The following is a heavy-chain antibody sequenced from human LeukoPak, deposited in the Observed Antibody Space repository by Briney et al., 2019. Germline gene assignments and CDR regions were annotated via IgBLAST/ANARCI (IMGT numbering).Heavy chain of an antibody. CDR1: GGSFSGYY. J-gene: IGHJ4*02. Sequence: PSETLSLTCAVYGGSFSGYYWSWIRQPPGKGLEWIGEINHSGSTNYNPSLKSRVTISVDTSKNQFSLKLSSVTAADTAVYYCARALAGTRFFDYWGQGTLVTVSS. V-gene: IGHV4-34*01. D-gene: IGHD6-19*01. CDR2: INHSGST. CDR3: ARALAGTRFFDY.